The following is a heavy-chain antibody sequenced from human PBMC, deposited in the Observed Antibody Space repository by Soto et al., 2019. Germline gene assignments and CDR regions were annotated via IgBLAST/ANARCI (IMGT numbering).Heavy chain of an antibody. V-gene: IGHV3-23*01. CDR3: ANQYSSSWYYYGMDV. D-gene: IGHD6-13*01. CDR2: ISGSGGST. CDR1: GFTFSSYA. Sequence: GGSLRLSCAASGFTFSSYAMSWVRQAPGKGLEWVSAISGSGGSTYYADSVKGRFTISRGNSKNTLYLQMNSLRAEDTAVYYCANQYSSSWYYYGMDVWGQGTTVTVSS. J-gene: IGHJ6*02.